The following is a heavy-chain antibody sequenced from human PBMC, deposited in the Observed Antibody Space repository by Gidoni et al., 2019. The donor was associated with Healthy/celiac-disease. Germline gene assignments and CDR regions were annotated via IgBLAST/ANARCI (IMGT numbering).Heavy chain of an antibody. Sequence: HGQLVESGRGLGGRGRSLSTPCAASGFTFFTYAMHWSRQAPGTGLEWVAVISYDGSNNYYADSVQGRFTIPRDNSKNTLYLQINSLSAEDTAVYYCARMGYYDVWSGYANWFDPWGQGTLVTVSS. CDR2: ISYDGSNN. D-gene: IGHD3-3*01. CDR1: GFTFFTYA. CDR3: ARMGYYDVWSGYANWFDP. V-gene: IGHV3-30-3*01. J-gene: IGHJ5*02.